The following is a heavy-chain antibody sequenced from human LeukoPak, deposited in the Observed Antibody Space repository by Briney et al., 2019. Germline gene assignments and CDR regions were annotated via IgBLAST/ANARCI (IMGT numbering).Heavy chain of an antibody. Sequence: GGSLRLSCAASGFTVSSDYMSWVRHAPGKGLEWVSVIYSGGSTYYADSVKGRFTISRDNSKNTLYLQMNSLRAEDTAVYYCARGAVAAADAFFDQWGQGTLVTVSS. CDR2: IYSGGST. D-gene: IGHD6-13*01. CDR3: ARGAVAAADAFFDQ. J-gene: IGHJ4*02. V-gene: IGHV3-66*01. CDR1: GFTVSSDY.